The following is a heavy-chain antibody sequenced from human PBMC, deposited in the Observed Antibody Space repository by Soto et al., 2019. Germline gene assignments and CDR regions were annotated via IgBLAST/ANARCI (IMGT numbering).Heavy chain of an antibody. J-gene: IGHJ6*02. CDR3: ARDHLYYDFWSGYPTHYYYYGLDV. CDR1: GYTFTSYG. V-gene: IGHV1-18*01. Sequence: GASVKVSCKASGYTFTSYGISWVRQAPGQGLEWIGRISAYNSNTNYAQKLQGWVTITRDTSISTAYMELSRLRSDDTAVYYCARDHLYYDFWSGYPTHYYYYGLDVWGQGTTVTVSS. CDR2: ISAYNSNT. D-gene: IGHD3-3*01.